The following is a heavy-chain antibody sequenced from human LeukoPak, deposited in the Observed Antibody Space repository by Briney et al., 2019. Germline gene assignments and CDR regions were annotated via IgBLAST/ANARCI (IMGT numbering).Heavy chain of an antibody. CDR1: GFTVSSNY. Sequence: GGSLRLSCAASGFTVSSNYMSWVRQAPGKGLEWVSLIYSGGSTYYADSVKGRFTISRDNSKNTLYLQMNSLRAEDTAVYYCARDSSGWFRDYYYGMDVWGQGTTVTVSS. CDR2: IYSGGST. D-gene: IGHD6-19*01. J-gene: IGHJ6*02. V-gene: IGHV3-53*01. CDR3: ARDSSGWFRDYYYGMDV.